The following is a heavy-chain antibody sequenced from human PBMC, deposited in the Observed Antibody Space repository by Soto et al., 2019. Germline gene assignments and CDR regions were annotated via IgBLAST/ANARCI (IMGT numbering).Heavy chain of an antibody. Sequence: QVQLVESGGGLVKPGGSLRLSCAASGFTFSDYYMTWIRQAPGKGLEWVSYISTSSRYTNYADSVKGRFTISRDNAKNSLSLQMNSLRAEDTAVYYCARVEMYMAVAGYWGQGTLVTVSS. D-gene: IGHD6-19*01. J-gene: IGHJ4*02. V-gene: IGHV3-11*05. CDR3: ARVEMYMAVAGY. CDR1: GFTFSDYY. CDR2: ISTSSRYT.